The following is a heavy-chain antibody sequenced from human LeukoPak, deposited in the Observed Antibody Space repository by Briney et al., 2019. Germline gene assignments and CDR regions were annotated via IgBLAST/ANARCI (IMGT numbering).Heavy chain of an antibody. CDR3: AKDGAWLRFDD. Sequence: GGSLRLSCEASGISISDNYMSWIRQAPGKGLEWVSYISYGGRIVYSADSVKGRFTISRDDSKNTLYLQMKNLRADDTAVYYCAKDGAWLRFDDWGQGILVSVSS. CDR2: ISYGGRIV. CDR1: GISISDNY. V-gene: IGHV3-11*01. D-gene: IGHD5-12*01. J-gene: IGHJ4*02.